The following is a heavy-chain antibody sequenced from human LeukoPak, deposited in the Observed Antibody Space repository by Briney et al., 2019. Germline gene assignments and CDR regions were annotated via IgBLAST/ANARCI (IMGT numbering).Heavy chain of an antibody. CDR3: ARGWLAPGFDY. CDR1: GYTFTSFY. D-gene: IGHD6-19*01. Sequence: ASVKVSCKASGYTFTSFYMHWVRQAPGQGLEWMGIITPSGGSTSYAQKFQGRVTMTRDTSTSTVYMELSSLRSEDTAVYYCARGWLAPGFDYWGQRTLVTVSS. CDR2: ITPSGGST. J-gene: IGHJ4*02. V-gene: IGHV1-46*01.